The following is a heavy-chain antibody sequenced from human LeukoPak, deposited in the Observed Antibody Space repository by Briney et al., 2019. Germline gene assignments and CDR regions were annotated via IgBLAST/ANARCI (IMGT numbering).Heavy chain of an antibody. CDR3: AKGGVRHYVSWFDP. CDR2: ISGSGGST. J-gene: IGHJ5*02. V-gene: IGHV3-23*01. CDR1: GFSFSTYD. Sequence: PGGSLRLSCYASGFSFSTYDMHWVRQAPGKGLEWVSAISGSGGSTYYADSVKGRFTISRDNSKNTLYLQMNSLRAEDTAVYYCAKGGVRHYVSWFDPWGQGTLVTVSS. D-gene: IGHD3-16*01.